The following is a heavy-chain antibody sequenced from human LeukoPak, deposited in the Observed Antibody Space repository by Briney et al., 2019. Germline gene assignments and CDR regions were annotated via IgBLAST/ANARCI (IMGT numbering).Heavy chain of an antibody. CDR3: ARKKAYYCGSAEIDY. CDR2: INHSGST. V-gene: IGHV4-34*01. Sequence: SETLSLTCAVYGGSFSGYYWSWIRQPPGKGLEWIGEINHSGSTNYDPSLKSRVTISVDTSKNQFSLKLSSVTAADTALYYCARKKAYYCGSAEIDYWGQGTLVTVSS. D-gene: IGHD3-10*01. J-gene: IGHJ4*02. CDR1: GGSFSGYY.